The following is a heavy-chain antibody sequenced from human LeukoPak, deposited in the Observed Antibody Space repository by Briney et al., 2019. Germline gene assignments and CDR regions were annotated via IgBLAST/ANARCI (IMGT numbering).Heavy chain of an antibody. CDR1: GGSFSGYS. CDR3: ARELLTTVTTLPRNYGMDV. V-gene: IGHV4-34*01. Sequence: SETLSLTCAAYGGSFSGYSWSWFRQPPGKGLEWIGEINHSGSTNYNPSLKSRVTISVDTSKNQFSLKLSSVTAADTAVYYCARELLTTVTTLPRNYGMDVWGQGTTVTVSS. CDR2: INHSGST. D-gene: IGHD4-17*01. J-gene: IGHJ6*02.